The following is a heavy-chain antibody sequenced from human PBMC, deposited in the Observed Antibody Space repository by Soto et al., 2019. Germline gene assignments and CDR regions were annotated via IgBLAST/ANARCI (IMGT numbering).Heavy chain of an antibody. V-gene: IGHV1-69*13. CDR1: GGTFSSYA. J-gene: IGHJ6*02. D-gene: IGHD2-2*01. CDR3: AGEGGAGGVGAPAAMGYYGMDV. CDR2: IIPIFGTA. Sequence: GASVKVSCKASGGTFSSYAISWVRQAPGQGLEWMGGIIPIFGTANYAQKFQGRVTITADESTSTAYMELSSLRSEDTAVYYCAGEGGAGGVGAPAAMGYYGMDVWGQGTTVTVSS.